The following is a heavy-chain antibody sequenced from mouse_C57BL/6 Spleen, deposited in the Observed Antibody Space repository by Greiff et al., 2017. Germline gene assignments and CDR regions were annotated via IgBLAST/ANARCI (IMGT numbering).Heavy chain of an antibody. CDR1: GYTFTSYW. CDR2: IYPGSGST. D-gene: IGHD2-4*01. J-gene: IGHJ2*01. Sequence: QVQLQQPGAELVKPGASVKMSCKASGYTFTSYWITWVKQRPGQGLEWIGDIYPGSGSTNYNEKFKSKATLTVDTSSSTAYMQLSSLTSEDSAVYYCARSIYYDCDGYFDYWGQGTTRTVSS. V-gene: IGHV1-55*01. CDR3: ARSIYYDCDGYFDY.